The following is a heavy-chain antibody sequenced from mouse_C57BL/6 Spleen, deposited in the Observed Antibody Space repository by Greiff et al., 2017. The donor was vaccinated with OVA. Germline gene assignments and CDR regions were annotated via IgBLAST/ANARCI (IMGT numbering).Heavy chain of an antibody. J-gene: IGHJ3*01. CDR3: AREADSSFAY. V-gene: IGHV1-82*01. CDR1: GYAFSSSW. CDR2: MYPGDGDT. D-gene: IGHD3-2*01. Sequence: VKLVESGPELVKPGASVKISCKASGYAFSSSWMNWVKQRPGKGLEWIGRMYPGDGDTNYNGKFKGKATLTADKSSSTAYMQLSSLTSEDSAVYFCAREADSSFAYWGQGTLVTVSA.